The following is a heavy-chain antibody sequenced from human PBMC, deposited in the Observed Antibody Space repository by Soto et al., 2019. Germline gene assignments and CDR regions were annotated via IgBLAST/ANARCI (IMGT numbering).Heavy chain of an antibody. D-gene: IGHD3-16*02. CDR2: IIPIFGTA. Sequence: SVKVSCKASGGTFSSYAISWVRQAPGQGLEWMGGIIPIFGTANYAQKFQGRVTITADESTSTAYMELSSLRSEDKAVYYCARRGLRLGELSLTASRHDAVDIWG. CDR1: GGTFSSYA. V-gene: IGHV1-69*13. J-gene: IGHJ3*02. CDR3: ARRGLRLGELSLTASRHDAVDI.